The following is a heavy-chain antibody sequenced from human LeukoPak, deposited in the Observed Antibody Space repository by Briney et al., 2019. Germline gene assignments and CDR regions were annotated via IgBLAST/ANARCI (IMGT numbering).Heavy chain of an antibody. D-gene: IGHD3-22*01. CDR3: AKGEAYYDSSGVFDY. CDR2: ISYDGSNK. Sequence: GGSLRLSCAASGFTFSSYGMHWVRQAPGKGLEWVAVISYDGSNKYYADSVKGRFTISRDNSKSTLYLQMNSLRAEDTAVYYCAKGEAYYDSSGVFDYWGQGTLVTVSS. V-gene: IGHV3-30*18. CDR1: GFTFSSYG. J-gene: IGHJ4*02.